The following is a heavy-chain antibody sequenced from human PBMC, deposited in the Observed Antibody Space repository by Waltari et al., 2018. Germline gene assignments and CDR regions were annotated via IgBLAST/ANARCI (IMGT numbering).Heavy chain of an antibody. CDR2: TYPGDSDT. V-gene: IGHV5-51*03. CDR3: ARRDEYSSSPGRY. D-gene: IGHD6-6*01. J-gene: IGHJ4*02. Sequence: EVQLVQSGAEVKKPGESLKISCKGSGYSFTSYWIGWVRQMPGKGLEWLVITYPGDSDTKYSPAFQGQVTTSADKSISTAYLQWSSLKASDTAMYYCARRDEYSSSPGRYWGQGTLVTVSS. CDR1: GYSFTSYW.